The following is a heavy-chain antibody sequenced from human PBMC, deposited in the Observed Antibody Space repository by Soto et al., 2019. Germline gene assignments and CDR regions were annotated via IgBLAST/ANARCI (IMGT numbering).Heavy chain of an antibody. CDR3: ARTRTTVTTYFDD. Sequence: GGSLRLSCAVSGFTVSSNYMTWVRQAPGKGLEWVSAFYTGGDTYYADSVKGRFTISRDDSKNTVYLQMNNLGAEDTAIYYCARTRTTVTTYFDDWGQGTLVTVSS. D-gene: IGHD4-4*01. CDR2: FYTGGDT. V-gene: IGHV3-66*01. CDR1: GFTVSSNY. J-gene: IGHJ4*02.